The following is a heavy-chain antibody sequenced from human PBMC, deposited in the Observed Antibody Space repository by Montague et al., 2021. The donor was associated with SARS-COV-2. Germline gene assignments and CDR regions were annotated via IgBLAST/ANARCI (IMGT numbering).Heavy chain of an antibody. CDR2: TYYRSKWYS. Sequence: CAISGDSVSSNSVAWSWTRQSPSRGLEWLGRTYYRSKWYSDYAPSVRGRLTVNPDASKNEFSLELNYVTPEDTAVYYCVRYSGWFYFDFWGQGTLVTV. CDR1: GDSVSSNSVA. D-gene: IGHD6-19*01. J-gene: IGHJ4*02. CDR3: VRYSGWFYFDF. V-gene: IGHV6-1*01.